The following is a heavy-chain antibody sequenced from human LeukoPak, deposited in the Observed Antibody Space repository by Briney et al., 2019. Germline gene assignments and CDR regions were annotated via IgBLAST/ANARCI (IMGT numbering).Heavy chain of an antibody. V-gene: IGHV4-34*01. Sequence: PSETLSLTCAVYGGSFSGYYWSWIRQPPGKGLEWIGEINHSGSTNYNPSLKSRVTISVDTSKNQFSLKLSSVTAADTAVDYCARGRWGWNDHQIYYYYYYMDVWGKGTTVTVSS. J-gene: IGHJ6*03. CDR2: INHSGST. D-gene: IGHD1-1*01. CDR3: ARGRWGWNDHQIYYYYYYMDV. CDR1: GGSFSGYY.